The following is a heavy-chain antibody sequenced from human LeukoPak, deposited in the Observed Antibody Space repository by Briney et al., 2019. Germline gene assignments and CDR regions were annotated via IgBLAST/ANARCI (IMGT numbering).Heavy chain of an antibody. CDR1: GFTFSSYG. J-gene: IGHJ4*02. CDR3: AKDPDGD. CDR2: ISYDGSNK. Sequence: GGSLRLSCAASGFTFSSYGMHWVRQAPGKGLEWVAVISYDGSNKYYADSVKGRFTISRDNSKNTPYLQMNSLRAEDTAVYYCAKDPDGDWGQGTLVTVSS. V-gene: IGHV3-30*18. D-gene: IGHD4-17*01.